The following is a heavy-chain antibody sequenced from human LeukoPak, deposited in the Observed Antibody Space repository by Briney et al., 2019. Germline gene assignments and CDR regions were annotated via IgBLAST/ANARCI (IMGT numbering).Heavy chain of an antibody. Sequence: SETLSLTCTVSGGSISSSSYYWGWIRQPPGKGLEWIGSIYYSGSTYYNPSLKSRVTISVDTSKNQFSLKLSSVTAADTAVYYCARKDPGYCSGGSCYGDYFDYWGQGTLVTVSS. J-gene: IGHJ4*02. CDR2: IYYSGST. CDR3: ARKDPGYCSGGSCYGDYFDY. D-gene: IGHD2-15*01. CDR1: GGSISSSSYY. V-gene: IGHV4-39*07.